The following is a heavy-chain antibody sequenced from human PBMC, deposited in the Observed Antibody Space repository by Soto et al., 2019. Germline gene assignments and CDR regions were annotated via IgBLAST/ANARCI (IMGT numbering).Heavy chain of an antibody. CDR2: IDPSDSYT. CDR3: ARHLINTYSYSSSRYGSYGMDV. V-gene: IGHV5-10-1*01. CDR1: GYSFTSYW. D-gene: IGHD6-13*01. J-gene: IGHJ6*02. Sequence: PGESLKISCKGSGYSFTSYWISWVRQMPGEGLEWMGRIDPSDSYTNYSPSFQGHVTISADKSISTAYLQWSSLKASDTAMYYCARHLINTYSYSSSRYGSYGMDVWGQGTTVTVSS.